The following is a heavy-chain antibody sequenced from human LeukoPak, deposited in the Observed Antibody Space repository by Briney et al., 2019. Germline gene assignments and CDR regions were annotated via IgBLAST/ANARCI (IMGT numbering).Heavy chain of an antibody. CDR1: GGSISSYY. CDR2: IHCSGST. Sequence: SETLSLTCTVSGGSISSYYWSWIRQPPGKGLEWIGYIHCSGSTNYNPSLKSRVTISVDTSRNQFSLKLSSVTAADTAVYYCARGATGYYFDYWGQGTLVTVSS. CDR3: ARGATGYYFDY. J-gene: IGHJ4*02. D-gene: IGHD1-26*01. V-gene: IGHV4-59*01.